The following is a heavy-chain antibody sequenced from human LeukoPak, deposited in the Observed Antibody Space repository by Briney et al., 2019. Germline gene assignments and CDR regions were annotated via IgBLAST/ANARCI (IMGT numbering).Heavy chain of an antibody. J-gene: IGHJ2*01. V-gene: IGHV4-38-2*01. D-gene: IGHD3-3*01. Sequence: PSETLSLTCAVPGYSISSGYYWGWIRQPPGKGLEWIGSIYHSGSTYYNPSLKSRVTISVDTSKNQFSLKLSSVTAADTAVYYCARRAVVYDFWSGYYTEWYFDLWGRGTLVTVSS. CDR2: IYHSGST. CDR1: GYSISSGYY. CDR3: ARRAVVYDFWSGYYTEWYFDL.